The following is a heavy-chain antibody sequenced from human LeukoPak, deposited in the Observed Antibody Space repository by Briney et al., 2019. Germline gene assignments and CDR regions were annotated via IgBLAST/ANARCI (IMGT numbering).Heavy chain of an antibody. D-gene: IGHD5-12*01. CDR2: ISDDGRS. Sequence: PRGALRLSCAASGFAFSKYAMHSVRQAPGKGLEWVTIISDDGRSNYADSVEGRFTISRDNSKNTLYLQISSLRAEDTAVYYCASTSGYDFWDMGYWGQGTLVTVSS. J-gene: IGHJ4*02. CDR3: ASTSGYDFWDMGY. V-gene: IGHV3-30*04. CDR1: GFAFSKYA.